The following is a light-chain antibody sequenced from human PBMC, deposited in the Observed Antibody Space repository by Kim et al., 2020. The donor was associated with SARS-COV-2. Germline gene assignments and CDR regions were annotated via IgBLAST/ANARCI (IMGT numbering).Light chain of an antibody. CDR2: GAS. CDR1: QSIISTY. CDR3: HYYGTSFLT. V-gene: IGKV3-20*01. J-gene: IGKJ4*01. Sequence: EVVLTQSPGTLSLSPGEGATLSCRASQSIISTYLAWFQQKPGQAPRLLMYGASYRATDVPDRFSGSASGTVFTLTISRLEPEDSAVYYCHYYGTSFLTFGGGTKVDI.